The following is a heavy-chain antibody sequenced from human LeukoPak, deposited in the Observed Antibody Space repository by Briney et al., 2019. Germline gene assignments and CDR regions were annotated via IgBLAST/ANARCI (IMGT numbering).Heavy chain of an antibody. V-gene: IGHV3-23*01. J-gene: IGHJ4*02. D-gene: IGHD2-2*01. CDR2: ISGSGGNT. Sequence: GGSLRLSCAASGFTFSNYAMSWVRQAPGKGLEWVSAISGSGGNTYYADSVKGRFTISRDNSKNTLFLQMNSLRAEDTAVYYCAKDSRVVPLWGQGTLVTVSS. CDR1: GFTFSNYA. CDR3: AKDSRVVPL.